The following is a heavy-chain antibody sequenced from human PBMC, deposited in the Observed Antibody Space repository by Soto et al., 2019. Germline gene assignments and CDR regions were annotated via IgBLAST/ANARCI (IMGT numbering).Heavy chain of an antibody. V-gene: IGHV1-24*01. Sequence: ASVKVSCKVSGYTLTELSMHWVRQAPGKGLEWMGGFDPEDGETIYAQKFQGRVTMTEDTSTDTAYMGLSSLRSEDTAVYYCATVSNKQLLPYYFDDWGQGTLVTFSS. CDR3: ATVSNKQLLPYYFDD. CDR1: GYTLTELS. CDR2: FDPEDGET. D-gene: IGHD6-13*01. J-gene: IGHJ4*02.